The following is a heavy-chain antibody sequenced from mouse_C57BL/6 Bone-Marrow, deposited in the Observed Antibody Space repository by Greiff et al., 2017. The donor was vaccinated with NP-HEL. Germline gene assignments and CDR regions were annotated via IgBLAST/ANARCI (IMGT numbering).Heavy chain of an antibody. D-gene: IGHD2-12*01. CDR3: ARQSYSSVAWFAY. V-gene: IGHV1-9*01. CDR1: GYTFTGYW. J-gene: IGHJ3*01. Sequence: VQVVESGAELMKPGASVKLSCKATGYTFTGYWIEWVKQRPGHGLEWIGKILPGSGSTNYNEKFKGKATFTADKSSNTAYMQLSSLTTEDSAIYYCARQSYSSVAWFAYWGQGTLVTVSA. CDR2: ILPGSGST.